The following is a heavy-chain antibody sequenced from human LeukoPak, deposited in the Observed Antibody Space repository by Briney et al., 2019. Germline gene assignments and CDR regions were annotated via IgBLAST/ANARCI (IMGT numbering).Heavy chain of an antibody. D-gene: IGHD1-20*01. CDR1: GGSISSYY. CDR3: ARSGVITGWFDP. CDR2: IYTSGST. V-gene: IGHV4-4*07. Sequence: NTSETLSLTCTVSGGSISSYYWSWIRQPAGKGLEWIGRIYTSGSTNYNPSLKSRVTISVDTSKNQFSLKLSSVTAADTAVYYCARSGVITGWFDPWGQGSLVTVSS. J-gene: IGHJ5*02.